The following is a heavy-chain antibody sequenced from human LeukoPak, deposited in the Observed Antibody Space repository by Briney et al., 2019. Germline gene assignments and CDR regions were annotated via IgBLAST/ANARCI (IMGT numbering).Heavy chain of an antibody. D-gene: IGHD6-13*01. J-gene: IGHJ4*02. Sequence: SETLSLTCAVSGGSISSGGYSWSWIRQPPGKGLEWIGYIYHSGSTYYNPSLKSRVTISVDRSKNQFSLKLSSVTAADTAVYYCARLVAATGNFDYWGQGTLVTVSS. CDR2: IYHSGST. CDR3: ARLVAATGNFDY. V-gene: IGHV4-30-2*01. CDR1: GGSISSGGYS.